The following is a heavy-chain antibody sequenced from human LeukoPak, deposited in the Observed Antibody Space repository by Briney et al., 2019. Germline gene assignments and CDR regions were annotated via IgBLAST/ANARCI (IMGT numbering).Heavy chain of an antibody. Sequence: SETLSLTCTVSGGSISGYFWSWIRQPPGGGLEWIGYIHYSGSINYNPSLKSRVTISVDTSKNQFSLKLSSVTAADTAVYYCARHVPGSYNSGRYSFDYWGQGTLVTVSS. CDR2: IHYSGSI. J-gene: IGHJ4*02. V-gene: IGHV4-59*12. D-gene: IGHD6-19*01. CDR3: ARHVPGSYNSGRYSFDY. CDR1: GGSISGYF.